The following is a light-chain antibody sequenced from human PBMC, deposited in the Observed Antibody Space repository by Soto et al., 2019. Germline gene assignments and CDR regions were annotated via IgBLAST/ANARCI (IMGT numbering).Light chain of an antibody. CDR1: QDITNY. CDR2: DVS. J-gene: IGKJ3*01. Sequence: DIQMTQSPSSLSASVGARVTISCQASQDITNYLNWYQQMPGKAPKLLIYDVSRLETGVPSRFSGSGSGRQFTLTISGLLPEDVATYFCQQYDNLPFTFGPANQVPI. V-gene: IGKV1-33*01. CDR3: QQYDNLPFT.